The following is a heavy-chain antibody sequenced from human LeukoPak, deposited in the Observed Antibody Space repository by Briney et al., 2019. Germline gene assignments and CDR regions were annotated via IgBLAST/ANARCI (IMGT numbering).Heavy chain of an antibody. V-gene: IGHV3-30*03. CDR2: ISFDGSIE. CDR1: GFSFSNYG. Sequence: PGGSLRLSCAASGFSFSNYGMHWVRQSPGKGLEWVAVISFDGSIEYYADSVKGRFTISRDNSKNTLYLQMNSLRAEDTAVYYCAREARAAYYGMDVWGQGTTVTVSS. J-gene: IGHJ6*02. CDR3: AREARAAYYGMDV. D-gene: IGHD5-12*01.